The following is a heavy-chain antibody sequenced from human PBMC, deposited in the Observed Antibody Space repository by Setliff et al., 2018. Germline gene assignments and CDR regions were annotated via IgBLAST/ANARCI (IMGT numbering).Heavy chain of an antibody. CDR1: GGSLSSFY. D-gene: IGHD3-3*01. J-gene: IGHJ6*02. CDR3: ARLSWNGLRYYGLDV. V-gene: IGHV4-59*01. Sequence: PSETLSLTCTVSGGSLSSFYWSWIRQSPGRGLDWIGYIQKSGSTNYNPSLMSRVSISVDTSKNQFSLKLRSVTAADTAVYYCARLSWNGLRYYGLDVWGQGTRSPSP. CDR2: IQKSGST.